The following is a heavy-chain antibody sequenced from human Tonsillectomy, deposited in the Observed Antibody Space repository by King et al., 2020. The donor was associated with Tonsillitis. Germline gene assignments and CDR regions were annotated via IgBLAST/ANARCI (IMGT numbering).Heavy chain of an antibody. D-gene: IGHD3-16*01. CDR1: GFTFSSYW. V-gene: IGHV3-7*01. J-gene: IGHJ3*02. CDR2: IKQDGSEK. CDR3: ARERGSGAFDI. Sequence: VQLVESGGGLVQPGGSLRLSCAASGFTFSSYWMSWVRQAPGKGLEWVANIKQDGSEKYYGESVKGRFTISRDNAKNSLYLQMNSLRAEDTAVYYCARERGSGAFDIWGQGTMVTVSS.